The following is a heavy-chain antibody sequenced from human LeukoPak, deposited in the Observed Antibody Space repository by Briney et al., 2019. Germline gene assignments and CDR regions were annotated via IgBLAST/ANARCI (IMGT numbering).Heavy chain of an antibody. CDR1: GFTFTDHS. CDR2: VGDDAKTI. V-gene: IGHV3-30*04. J-gene: IGHJ4*02. D-gene: IGHD1-26*01. CDR3: AREKQSGGTPFDY. Sequence: GGSLRLSRVASGFTFTDHSMHWVRPAPGKGLEWVAVVGDDAKTIFYADSLKGRFTVSRDNSKNTVYLQINSLRDEDTAVYYCAREKQSGGTPFDYWGQGSLVSVSS.